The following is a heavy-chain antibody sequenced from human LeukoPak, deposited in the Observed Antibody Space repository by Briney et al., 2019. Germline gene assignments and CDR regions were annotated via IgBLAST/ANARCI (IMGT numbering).Heavy chain of an antibody. CDR1: GGSFSGYY. CDR3: ARGKSYYGFWSGYSHFDY. J-gene: IGHJ4*02. CDR2: INHSGST. D-gene: IGHD3-3*01. V-gene: IGHV4-34*01. Sequence: SETLSLACAVYGGSFSGYYWSWIRQPPGKGLEWIGEINHSGSTNYNPSLKSRVTISVDTSKNQFSLKLSSVTAADTAVYYCARGKSYYGFWSGYSHFDYWGQGTLVTVSS.